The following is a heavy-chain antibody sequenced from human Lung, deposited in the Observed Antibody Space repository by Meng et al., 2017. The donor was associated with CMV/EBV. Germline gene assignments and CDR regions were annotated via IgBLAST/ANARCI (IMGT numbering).Heavy chain of an antibody. D-gene: IGHD6-19*01. CDR3: ARTSSSGLDC. Sequence: GSLRLXXSVSGGSISSTDYHWGWIRQPPGKGLEWIGSFYNGGPTSHNPSLKSRVTISIDMSKNQFSLKLSSATAADTAVYYCARTSSSGLDCWGQGTRVTVSS. CDR2: FYNGGPT. J-gene: IGHJ4*02. CDR1: GGSISSTDYH. V-gene: IGHV4-39*07.